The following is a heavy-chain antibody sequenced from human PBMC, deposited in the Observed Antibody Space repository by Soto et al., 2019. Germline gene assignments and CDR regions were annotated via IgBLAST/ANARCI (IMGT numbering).Heavy chain of an antibody. D-gene: IGHD2-15*01. Sequence: QVQLQQWGAGLLKPSETLSLTCAVYGGSFSGYYWSWIRQPPGKGLEWIGEINHSGSTNYNPSLKSRVTISVDTSKNHFSLKLSSVTAADTAVYYCASLPRRGYCSGGSCYSAPKYYYGMGVWGQGTTVTVSS. CDR3: ASLPRRGYCSGGSCYSAPKYYYGMGV. J-gene: IGHJ6*02. CDR1: GGSFSGYY. CDR2: INHSGST. V-gene: IGHV4-34*01.